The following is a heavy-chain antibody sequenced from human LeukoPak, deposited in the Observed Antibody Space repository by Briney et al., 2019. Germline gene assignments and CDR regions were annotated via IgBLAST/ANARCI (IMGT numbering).Heavy chain of an antibody. CDR1: GYTFTSYD. V-gene: IGHV1-8*01. J-gene: IGHJ6*02. CDR3: ARGTYYDFWSGYYTAGYYYYGMDV. D-gene: IGHD3-3*01. Sequence: ASVKVSCKASGYTFTSYDINWVRQATGQGLEWMGWMNPNSGNTGYAQKFQGRVTMTRNTSISTAYMELSSLRSEDTAVYYCARGTYYDFWSGYYTAGYYYYGMDVWGQGTTVTVSS. CDR2: MNPNSGNT.